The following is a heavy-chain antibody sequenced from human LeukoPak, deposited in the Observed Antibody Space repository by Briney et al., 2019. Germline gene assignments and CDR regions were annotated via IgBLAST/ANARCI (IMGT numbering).Heavy chain of an antibody. V-gene: IGHV3-48*02. CDR3: ARDAGSSWYWGALDM. Sequence: PGGSLRLSCVASGFTLSTYDMNWVRQAPGKGLEWVSYISASSTIKNYADSAKGRFTVSRDEAKNSMYLQMNSLRDEDTAVYYCARDAGSSWYWGALDMWGQGTVVIVSS. CDR2: ISASSTIK. J-gene: IGHJ3*02. CDR1: GFTLSTYD. D-gene: IGHD6-13*01.